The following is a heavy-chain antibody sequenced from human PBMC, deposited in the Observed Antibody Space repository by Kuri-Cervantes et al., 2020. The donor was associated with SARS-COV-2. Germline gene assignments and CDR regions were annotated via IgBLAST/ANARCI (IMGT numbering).Heavy chain of an antibody. CDR3: ARAPDYNWFDT. D-gene: IGHD1-14*01. CDR2: IYYSGST. CDR1: GGSISTYY. V-gene: IGHV4-59*01. Sequence: ESLKISCTVSGGSISTYYWSWIRQPPGEGLEWIGYIYYSGSTNYNPSLKSRVTISVDTSKTQFSLKLTSVTAADTAVYYCARAPDYNWFDTWGQGTLVTVSS. J-gene: IGHJ5*02.